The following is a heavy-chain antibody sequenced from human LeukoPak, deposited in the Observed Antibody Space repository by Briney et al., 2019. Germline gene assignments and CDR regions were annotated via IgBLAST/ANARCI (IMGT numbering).Heavy chain of an antibody. CDR3: ARAQSSSWYYFDY. Sequence: VASVKVSCKASGYTFTGYYMHWVRQAPGQGLEWMGWINPNSGDTKYSQKFQGRVTMTRDTSISTAYMELSSLSSDDTAVYYCARAQSSSWYYFDYWGQGTLVTVSS. D-gene: IGHD6-13*01. CDR2: INPNSGDT. V-gene: IGHV1-2*02. J-gene: IGHJ4*02. CDR1: GYTFTGYY.